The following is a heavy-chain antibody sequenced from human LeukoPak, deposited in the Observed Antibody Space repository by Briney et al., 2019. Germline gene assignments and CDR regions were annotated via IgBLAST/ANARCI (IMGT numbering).Heavy chain of an antibody. CDR1: GFTFSSYA. D-gene: IGHD5-18*01. CDR3: AKEEIHLSLDY. V-gene: IGHV3-30-3*01. J-gene: IGHJ4*02. CDR2: ISYDGSNK. Sequence: PGGSLRLSCAASGFTFSSYAMHWVRQAPGKGLEWVAVISYDGSNKYYADSVKGRFTISRDNSKNTLYLQMNSLRAEDTAVYYCAKEEIHLSLDYWGQGTLVTVSS.